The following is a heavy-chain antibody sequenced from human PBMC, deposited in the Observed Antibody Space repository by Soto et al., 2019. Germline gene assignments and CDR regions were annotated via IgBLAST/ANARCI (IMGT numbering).Heavy chain of an antibody. Sequence: SETLSLTCAVYCASLSGYYFSWIRQSPGKGLEWIGEINHGPTTNYNPSLKSRVAISVDASKNQFSLKVNSVTAADTAVYYCARLNGYCIRGSCHGHYAMAVWGQGTTVPVSS. CDR1: CASLSGYY. D-gene: IGHD2-15*01. CDR3: ARLNGYCIRGSCHGHYAMAV. V-gene: IGHV4-34*01. J-gene: IGHJ6*02. CDR2: INHGPTT.